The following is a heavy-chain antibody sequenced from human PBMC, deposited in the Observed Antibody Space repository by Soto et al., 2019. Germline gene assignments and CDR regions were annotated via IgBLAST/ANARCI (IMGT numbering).Heavy chain of an antibody. J-gene: IGHJ6*02. CDR3: ARDRRSSSWYSYYYYGMDV. CDR2: ISYDGSNK. V-gene: IGHV3-30-3*01. Sequence: QVQRVESGGGVVQPGRSLRLSCAASGFTFSSYAMHWVRQAPGKGLEWVAVISYDGSNKYYADSVKGRFTISRDNSKNTLYLQMNSLRAEDTAVYYCARDRRSSSWYSYYYYGMDVWGQGTTVTVSS. D-gene: IGHD6-13*01. CDR1: GFTFSSYA.